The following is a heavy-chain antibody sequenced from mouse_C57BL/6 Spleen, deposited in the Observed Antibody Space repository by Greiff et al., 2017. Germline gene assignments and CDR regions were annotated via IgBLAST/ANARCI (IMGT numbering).Heavy chain of an antibody. CDR3: ARRSYYSNC. V-gene: IGHV1-61*01. J-gene: IGHJ3*01. CDR2: IYPSDSET. Sequence: QVQLQQSGAELVRPGSSVKLSCKASGYTFTSYWMDWVKQRPGQGLDWIGNIYPSDSETHYNQKFKDKASLTVDKSSSTAYMQLSSLSSEDSAVYYCARRSYYSNCWGQGTLVTVSA. CDR1: GYTFTSYW. D-gene: IGHD2-5*01.